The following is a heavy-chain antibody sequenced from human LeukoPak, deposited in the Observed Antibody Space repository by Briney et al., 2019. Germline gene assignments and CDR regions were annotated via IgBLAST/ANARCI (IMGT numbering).Heavy chain of an antibody. V-gene: IGHV5-51*01. CDR1: GYGFTNYW. J-gene: IGHJ4*02. CDR2: IYPGDSDT. CDR3: ARRERWFGELLFFDY. Sequence: GESLKISCKGSGYGFTNYWIGWVRQMPGKGLEWMGIIYPGDSDTRYSPSFQGQVTMSADKSISTAYLQWSSLKASDTAMYYCARRERWFGELLFFDYWGQGTLVTVSS. D-gene: IGHD3-10*01.